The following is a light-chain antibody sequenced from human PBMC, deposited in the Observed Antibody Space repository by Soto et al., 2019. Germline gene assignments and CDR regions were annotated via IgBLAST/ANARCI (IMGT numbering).Light chain of an antibody. CDR1: QSVLSSSNNKNY. CDR2: WAS. CDR3: QQYYSTPAIT. V-gene: IGKV4-1*01. J-gene: IGKJ5*01. Sequence: DIVMTQSPASLAVSLGERATINCKSSQSVLSSSNNKNYLAWYQQKAGQPPKLLIYWASTRESGVPDRFSGSGSGTDFTLTIGNLQAEDVAVYYCQQYYSTPAITFGQGTRLEIK.